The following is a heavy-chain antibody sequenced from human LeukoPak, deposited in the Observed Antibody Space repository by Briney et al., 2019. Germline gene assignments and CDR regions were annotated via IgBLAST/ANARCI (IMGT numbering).Heavy chain of an antibody. D-gene: IGHD2-15*01. CDR3: ARGDIYWDY. J-gene: IGHJ4*02. CDR2: IKPNSGDT. Sequence: GASVKVSCKASGYTFTAYYIYWVRQAPGQGLESVGWIKPNSGDTNYAQNFQGRVTMTRDTSISTAYMEVSRLRSDDTAVYYCARGDIYWDYWGQGTQVTVSS. CDR1: GYTFTAYY. V-gene: IGHV1-2*02.